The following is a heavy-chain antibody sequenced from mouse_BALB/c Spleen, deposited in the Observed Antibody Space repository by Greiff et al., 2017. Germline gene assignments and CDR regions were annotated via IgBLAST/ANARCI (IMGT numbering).Heavy chain of an antibody. CDR2: INPSTGGT. CDR3: ARNYRYDDGGAPYAMDY. CDR1: GYSFTDYY. Sequence: VHVKQPGAELVMPGASVKISCKASGYSFTDYYMHWVKQSPEKSFEWIGEINPSTGGTSYNQKFKGKATLTVDKSSSTAYMQLKSLTSEDSAVYYCARNYRYDDGGAPYAMDYWGQGTSVTVSS. J-gene: IGHJ4*01. V-gene: IGHV1-42*01. D-gene: IGHD2-14*01.